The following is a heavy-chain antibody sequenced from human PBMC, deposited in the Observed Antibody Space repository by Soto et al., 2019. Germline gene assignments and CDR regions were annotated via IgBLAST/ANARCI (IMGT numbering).Heavy chain of an antibody. D-gene: IGHD6-13*01. CDR2: IYPGDSDT. J-gene: IGHJ4*02. CDR1: GYSFTSYW. V-gene: IGHV5-51*01. Sequence: XGSLRVYCKGSGYSFTSYWSGWVLQMPGKGLEWVGIIYPGDSDTRYSPSFQGQVTISADKSISTAYLQWSSLKASDTAMYYCARAIAAAGTGDYWGQGTLVTVSS. CDR3: ARAIAAAGTGDY.